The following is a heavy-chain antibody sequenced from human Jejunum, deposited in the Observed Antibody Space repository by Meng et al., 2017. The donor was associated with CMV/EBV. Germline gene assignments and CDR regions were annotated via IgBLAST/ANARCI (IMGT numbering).Heavy chain of an antibody. V-gene: IGHV4-39*07. CDR3: ARDHSPFMVRGEFDY. CDR2: IYYSGST. Sequence: GSISSSTYYWGWSSQPPGKGLEWIGSIYYSGSTYYNPSLKSRVTISVDTSKNQFSLKLSSVTAADTAVYYCARDHSPFMVRGEFDYWGQGTLVTVSS. D-gene: IGHD3-10*01. J-gene: IGHJ4*02. CDR1: GSISSSTYY.